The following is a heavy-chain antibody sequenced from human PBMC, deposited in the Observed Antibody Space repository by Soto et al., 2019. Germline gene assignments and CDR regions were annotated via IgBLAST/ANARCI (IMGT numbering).Heavy chain of an antibody. Sequence: PSQTLSLTCVISGDSVSSNSAAWNWIRLSPSRGLEWLARTYYRSRWYNDYAVSVRSRITVNPDTSKNQFSLQLTSVTPEDTAVYYGDGTTYHCSLYTGLWGKGAKVTVSS. J-gene: IGHJ6*03. D-gene: IGHD1-1*01. V-gene: IGHV6-1*01. CDR1: GDSVSSNSAA. CDR2: TYYRSRWYN. CDR3: DGTTYHCSLYTGL.